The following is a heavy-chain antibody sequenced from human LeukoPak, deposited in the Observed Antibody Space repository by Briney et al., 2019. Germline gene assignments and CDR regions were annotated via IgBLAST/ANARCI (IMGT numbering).Heavy chain of an antibody. V-gene: IGHV3-11*04. CDR1: GFTFSDYY. CDR2: ISSSGSTI. J-gene: IGHJ4*02. D-gene: IGHD5-12*01. CDR3: ASLSDSGYDYDY. Sequence: GGSLRLSCAASGFTFSDYYMSWIRQAPGKGLEWVSYISSSGSTIYYADSVKGRFTISRDNAKNSLYLQMNSLRAEDTAVYYCASLSDSGYDYDYWGQGTLVTVSS.